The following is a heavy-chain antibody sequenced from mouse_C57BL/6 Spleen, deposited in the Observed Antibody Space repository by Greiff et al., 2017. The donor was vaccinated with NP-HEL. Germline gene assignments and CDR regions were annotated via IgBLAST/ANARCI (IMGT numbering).Heavy chain of an antibody. CDR2: IDPSDSYT. V-gene: IGHV1-69*01. J-gene: IGHJ1*03. Sequence: VQLQQPGAELVMPGASVKLSCKASGYTFTSYWMHWVKQRPGQGLEWIGEIDPSDSYTNYNQKFKGKSTLTVDKSSSTAYMQLSSLTSEDSAVYYCARWSTTVVAEEYFDVWGTGTTVTVSS. CDR1: GYTFTSYW. CDR3: ARWSTTVVAEEYFDV. D-gene: IGHD1-1*01.